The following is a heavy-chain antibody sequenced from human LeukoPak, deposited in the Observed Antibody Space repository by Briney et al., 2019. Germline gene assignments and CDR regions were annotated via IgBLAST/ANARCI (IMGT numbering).Heavy chain of an antibody. CDR2: IYYSGST. D-gene: IGHD6-13*01. Sequence: PSETLSLTCPVPAGSISSSSYYWGWIRQPPGKGLEWIGSIYYSGSTYYNPSLKSRATISVDTSKNQCSLKLSSVTAADTAVYYCARLRQQLVLYWGQGTLVTVSS. J-gene: IGHJ4*02. CDR1: AGSISSSSYY. CDR3: ARLRQQLVLY. V-gene: IGHV4-39*01.